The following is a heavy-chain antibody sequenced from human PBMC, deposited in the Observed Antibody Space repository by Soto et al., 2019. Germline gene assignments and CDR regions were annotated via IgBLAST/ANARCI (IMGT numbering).Heavy chain of an antibody. V-gene: IGHV4-34*01. CDR1: GGSFSGYY. Sequence: SETLSLTCAVYGGSFSGYYWSWIRQPPGKGLEWIGEINHSGSTNYNPSLKSRVTISVDTSKNQFSLKLSSVTAADTAVYYCARVLFSGGPSTAFDSWGQGTLVTVSS. CDR2: INHSGST. D-gene: IGHD1-1*01. CDR3: ARVLFSGGPSTAFDS. J-gene: IGHJ4*02.